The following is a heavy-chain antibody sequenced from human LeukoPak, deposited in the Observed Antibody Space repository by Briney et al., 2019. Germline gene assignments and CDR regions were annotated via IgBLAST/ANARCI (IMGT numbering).Heavy chain of an antibody. D-gene: IGHD6-13*01. CDR1: GYTFTIYA. Sequence: ASVKVSCKASGYTFTIYAMHWVRRAPGQRLEWMGWINAGNGNTKYSQKFQGRVTITRDTSASTAYMELSSLRSEDTAVYYCASSHGYTDIDYWGQGTLVTVSS. CDR3: ASSHGYTDIDY. CDR2: INAGNGNT. V-gene: IGHV1-3*01. J-gene: IGHJ4*02.